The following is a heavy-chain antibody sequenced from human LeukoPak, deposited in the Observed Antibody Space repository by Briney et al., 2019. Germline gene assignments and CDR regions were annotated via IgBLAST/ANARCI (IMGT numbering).Heavy chain of an antibody. V-gene: IGHV3-7*01. CDR3: ARVRYDSSGHNYFDY. CDR2: IKQDGSEK. CDR1: GFTFNNYW. D-gene: IGHD3-22*01. Sequence: PGGSLRLSCAASGFTFNNYWMTWVRQAPGKGLELVANIKQDGSEKYYVDSVKGRFTISRDNAKNSLYLQMNSLRAEDTAVYYCARVRYDSSGHNYFDYWGQGTLVTVSS. J-gene: IGHJ4*02.